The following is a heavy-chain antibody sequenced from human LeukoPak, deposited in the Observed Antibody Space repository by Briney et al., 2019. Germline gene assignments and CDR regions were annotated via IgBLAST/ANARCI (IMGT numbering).Heavy chain of an antibody. CDR3: ARLGDSSGYYLDY. D-gene: IGHD3-22*01. J-gene: IGHJ4*02. CDR1: GGSISSYY. V-gene: IGHV4-59*01. Sequence: SETLSLTCTVSGGSISSYYWSWIRQPPGKGLEWIGYIYYSGSTNYNPSLKSRVTISVDTSKNQFSLKLSSVTAADTAVCYCARLGDSSGYYLDYWGQGTLVTVSS. CDR2: IYYSGST.